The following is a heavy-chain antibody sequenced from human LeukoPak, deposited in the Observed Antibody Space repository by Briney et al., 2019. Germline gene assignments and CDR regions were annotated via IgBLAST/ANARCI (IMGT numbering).Heavy chain of an antibody. CDR1: GGSISSYY. V-gene: IGHV4-59*12. J-gene: IGHJ4*02. Sequence: SETLSLTCTVSGGSISSYYWSWIRQPPGKGLEWIGYIYYSGSTNYNPSLRSRVTISVDTSKNHFSLKLSSVTAADTAVYYCARNRDGYNSFDYWGQGTLVTVSS. CDR3: ARNRDGYNSFDY. CDR2: IYYSGST. D-gene: IGHD5-24*01.